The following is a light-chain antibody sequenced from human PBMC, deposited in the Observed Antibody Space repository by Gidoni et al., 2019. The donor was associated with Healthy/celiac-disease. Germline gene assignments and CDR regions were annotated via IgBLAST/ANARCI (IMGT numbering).Light chain of an antibody. CDR3: QHSWA. CDR1: QSISSW. J-gene: IGKJ1*01. Sequence: IQMTQSPSTLSASVGDRVTITCRAIQSISSWLAWYQQKPGKAPKLLIYKASSLESGVPSRFSGSGSGTEFTLTISSLQPDDFATYYCQHSWAFGQGTKVEIK. V-gene: IGKV1-5*03. CDR2: KAS.